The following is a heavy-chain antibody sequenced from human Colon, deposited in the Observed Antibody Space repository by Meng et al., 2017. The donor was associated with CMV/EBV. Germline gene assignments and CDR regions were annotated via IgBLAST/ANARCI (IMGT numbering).Heavy chain of an antibody. V-gene: IGHV7-4-1*02. D-gene: IGHD6-13*01. CDR3: ATGSVAADGKGY. CDR1: VYTSLRYH. Sequence: CTASVYTSLRYHINWVLQAPGHWLEWLGYINPNTGDPTYVQGFRGRFVFSLDTSVSTAYLQISSLEAEDTAVYYCATGSVAADGKGYWGQGTLVTVSS. CDR2: INPNTGDP. J-gene: IGHJ4*02.